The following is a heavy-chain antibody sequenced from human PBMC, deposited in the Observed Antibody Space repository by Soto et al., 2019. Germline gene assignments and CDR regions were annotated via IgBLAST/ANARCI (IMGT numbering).Heavy chain of an antibody. CDR1: GFTFGSYW. Sequence: EVQLVESGGGLVQPGGSLRLSCAASGFTFGSYWMSWVRQVPGKGLEWLGTIKRDSTEKKYVASVKGRFTMSRDNAQNSLYLQMDSLRAEDTAVYYCARDWGYGSGGSVNHYLDYWGHGTLVTVSS. V-gene: IGHV3-7*01. CDR2: IKRDSTEK. J-gene: IGHJ4*01. D-gene: IGHD3-10*01. CDR3: ARDWGYGSGGSVNHYLDY.